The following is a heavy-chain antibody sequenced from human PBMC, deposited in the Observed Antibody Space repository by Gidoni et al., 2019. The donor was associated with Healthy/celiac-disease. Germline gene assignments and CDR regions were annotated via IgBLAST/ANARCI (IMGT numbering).Heavy chain of an antibody. CDR2: IYYSGST. CDR1: GGSNSSYY. D-gene: IGHD3-10*01. J-gene: IGHJ4*02. V-gene: IGHV4-59*01. Sequence: VSGGSNSSYYWSWIRQPPGKGLEWIGYIYYSGSTNYNPSLKSRVTIAVDTSKNQFSLKLSSVTAADTAVYYCARVRRPKGSFGFDYWGQGTLVTVSS. CDR3: ARVRRPKGSFGFDY.